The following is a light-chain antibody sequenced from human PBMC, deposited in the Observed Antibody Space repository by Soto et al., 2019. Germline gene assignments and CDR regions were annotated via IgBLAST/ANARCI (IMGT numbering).Light chain of an antibody. Sequence: QPVLTQPASVSGSPGQSITISCTGTSSDIGGYNHVSWYQQYVGKAPKLMIYDVSLRPSDVSTRFSGSKSGNTASLTISGLQAEDEAVYYCSSYSTSSTLFGGGTKLTVL. CDR2: DVS. CDR3: SSYSTSSTL. J-gene: IGLJ2*01. V-gene: IGLV2-14*01. CDR1: SSDIGGYNH.